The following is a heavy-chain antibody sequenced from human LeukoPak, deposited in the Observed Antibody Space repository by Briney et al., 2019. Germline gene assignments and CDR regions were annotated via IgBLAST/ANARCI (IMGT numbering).Heavy chain of an antibody. CDR2: IYHSGST. CDR1: GGSISSGGYS. J-gene: IGHJ4*02. Sequence: PSETLSLTCAVSGGSISSGGYSWSWIRQPPGKGLEWIGYIYHSGSTYYNPSLKSRVTISVDRSKNQFSLKLSSVTAADTAVYYCARDLIAVAGTHFDYWGQGTLVTVSS. CDR3: ARDLIAVAGTHFDY. D-gene: IGHD6-19*01. V-gene: IGHV4-30-2*01.